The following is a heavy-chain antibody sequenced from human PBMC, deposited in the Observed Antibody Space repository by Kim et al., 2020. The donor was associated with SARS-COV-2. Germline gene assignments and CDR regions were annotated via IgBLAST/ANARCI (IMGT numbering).Heavy chain of an antibody. D-gene: IGHD6-13*01. J-gene: IGHJ4*02. CDR3: ASGSYSSSSAFDY. Sequence: YSQKFQSRVTITRDTSASTAYMELSSLRSEDTAVYYCASGSYSSSSAFDYWGQGTLVTVSS. V-gene: IGHV1-3*01.